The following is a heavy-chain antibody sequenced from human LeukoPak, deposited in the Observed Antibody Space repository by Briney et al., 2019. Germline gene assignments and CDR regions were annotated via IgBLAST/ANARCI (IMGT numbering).Heavy chain of an antibody. CDR2: IRYDATNK. Sequence: GGSLRLSCAASGFNFSNYGMHWVRQAPGEGLQWVAFIRYDATNKQYVDSVKGRFAISRDNSKKTLSLQMNSLRAEYTAVYYCTKDLGTRSVHGGFDIWGHGTMVMVSS. CDR1: GFNFSNYG. D-gene: IGHD1-1*01. V-gene: IGHV3-30*02. J-gene: IGHJ3*02. CDR3: TKDLGTRSVHGGFDI.